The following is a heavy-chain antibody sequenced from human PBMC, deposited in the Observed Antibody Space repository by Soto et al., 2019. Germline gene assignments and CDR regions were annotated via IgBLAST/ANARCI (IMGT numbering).Heavy chain of an antibody. V-gene: IGHV4-31*03. CDR1: GGSISSGGYY. Sequence: SETLSLTCTVSGGSISSGGYYWSWIRQHPGKGLEWIGYIYYSGSTYYNPSLKSRVTISVDTSKNQFSLKLSSVTAADTAVYYCATNTEYSSFYYYYMDVWGKGTTVTVSS. D-gene: IGHD6-6*01. CDR3: ATNTEYSSFYYYYMDV. CDR2: IYYSGST. J-gene: IGHJ6*03.